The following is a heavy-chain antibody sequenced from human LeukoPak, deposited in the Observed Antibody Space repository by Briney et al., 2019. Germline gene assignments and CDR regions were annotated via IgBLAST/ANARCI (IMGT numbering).Heavy chain of an antibody. D-gene: IGHD3-10*01. J-gene: IGHJ4*02. CDR2: IWHSGST. CDR3: ARGGVTIIRGPDY. V-gene: IGHV4-4*02. CDR1: GGSIYNDNL. Sequence: PSGTLSLSCAVSGGSIYNDNLWSWVRQPPGKGLEWIGVIWHSGSTNYSQSLKSRVTILLDTSKNQFSLRLSSVTAADTAVYYCARGGVTIIRGPDYWGQGTLVTVSS.